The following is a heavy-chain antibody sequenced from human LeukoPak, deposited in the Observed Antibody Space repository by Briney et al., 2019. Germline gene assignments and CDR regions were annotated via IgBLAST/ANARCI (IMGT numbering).Heavy chain of an antibody. CDR1: GFTFNTYA. CDR2: VSGSGGNT. Sequence: GGSLRLSCAASGFTFNTYAMSWVRQAPGKGLEWVPGVSGSGGNTYYADSVKGRFTISRDNSKNTLFLEMNSLRAEDTAVYYCARDRCGDICFYGLDVWGQGTTVSVSS. V-gene: IGHV3-23*01. D-gene: IGHD2-21*01. J-gene: IGHJ6*02. CDR3: ARDRCGDICFYGLDV.